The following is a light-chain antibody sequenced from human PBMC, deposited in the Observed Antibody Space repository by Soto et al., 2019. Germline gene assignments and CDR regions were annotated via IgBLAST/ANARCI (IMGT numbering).Light chain of an antibody. CDR3: QQYNNWPPST. Sequence: EIVMTQSPATLSVSPGERATLSCRASQTVSSNLSWYQQKPGQAPRLLIYGASTRATGIPARFSGSGSGTEFTLDNSSLQSEDFAVYYCQQYNNWPPSTFGQGTRLEIK. CDR2: GAS. V-gene: IGKV3-15*01. J-gene: IGKJ5*01. CDR1: QTVSSN.